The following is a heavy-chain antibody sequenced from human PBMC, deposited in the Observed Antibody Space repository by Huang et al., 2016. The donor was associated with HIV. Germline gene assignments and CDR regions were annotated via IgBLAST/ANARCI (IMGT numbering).Heavy chain of an antibody. V-gene: IGHV6-1*01. CDR1: EDSVSASSVT. CDR2: TYYRSKWDN. D-gene: IGHD3-9*01. CDR3: ARGHDFYYDKTGYSFDY. Sequence: QVQLQQSGPGLLKPSQTLSLTCAISEDSVSASSVTWNWIRQSPSGGLVWLGRTYYRSKWDNDYAESVKYRITIDTDISKNHFSLQPESVVPEDTAVYFCARGHDFYYDKTGYSFDYWGQGSLVTVST. J-gene: IGHJ4*02.